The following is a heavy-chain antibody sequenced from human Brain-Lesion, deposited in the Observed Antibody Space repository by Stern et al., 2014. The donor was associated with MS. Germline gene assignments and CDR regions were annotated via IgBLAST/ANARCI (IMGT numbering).Heavy chain of an antibody. CDR3: ARDQRGITIFGVVTDYYYLGMDV. CDR1: GYIFTGYY. J-gene: IGHJ6*02. V-gene: IGHV1-2*02. D-gene: IGHD3-3*01. CDR2: INPNTGGT. Sequence: QLVQSGAEVKKPGASGKVSCKTSGYIFTGYYIHWVRQAPGQGLEWMAWINPNTGGTKYAQKFQGRVTMSRDTSITTAYVELSSLTSDDTAVYYCARDQRGITIFGVVTDYYYLGMDVWGQGTTVTVSS.